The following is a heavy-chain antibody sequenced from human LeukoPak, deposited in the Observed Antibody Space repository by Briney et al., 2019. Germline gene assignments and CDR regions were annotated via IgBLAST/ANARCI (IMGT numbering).Heavy chain of an antibody. CDR3: ASRYFDWFDP. V-gene: IGHV4-34*01. Sequence: SETLSLTCAVYGGSFSGYYWSWIRQPPGKGLEWIGEINHSGSTNYNPSLKSRVTISVDTSKNQFSLKLSSMTAADTAVYYCASRYFDWFDPWGQGTLVTVSS. J-gene: IGHJ5*02. CDR1: GGSFSGYY. CDR2: INHSGST. D-gene: IGHD3-9*01.